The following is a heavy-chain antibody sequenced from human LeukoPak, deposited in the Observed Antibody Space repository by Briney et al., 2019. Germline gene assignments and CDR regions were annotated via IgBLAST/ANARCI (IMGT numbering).Heavy chain of an antibody. CDR1: GSTFSSYA. Sequence: GGSLRLSCAASGSTFSSYAMHWVRQAPGKGLEYVSAISSNGGSTYYANSVKGRFTISRDNSKNTLYLQMGSLRAEDMAVYYCARDSSSWHLFDYWGQGTLVTVSS. J-gene: IGHJ4*02. CDR2: ISSNGGST. CDR3: ARDSSSWHLFDY. D-gene: IGHD6-13*01. V-gene: IGHV3-64*01.